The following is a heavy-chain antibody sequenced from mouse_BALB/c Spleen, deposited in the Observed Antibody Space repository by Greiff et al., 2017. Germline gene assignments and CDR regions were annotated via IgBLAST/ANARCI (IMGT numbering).Heavy chain of an antibody. CDR1: GFTFSSYA. CDR2: ISSGGSYT. CDR3: ARESSPAWFAY. V-gene: IGHV5-9-4*01. Sequence: EVKLVESGGGLVKPGGSLKLSCAASGFTFSSYAMSWVRQSPEKRLEWVAEISSGGSYTYYPDTVTGRFTISRDNAKNTLYLEMSSLRSEDTAMYYCARESSPAWFAYWGQGTLVTVSA. D-gene: IGHD1-1*01. J-gene: IGHJ3*01.